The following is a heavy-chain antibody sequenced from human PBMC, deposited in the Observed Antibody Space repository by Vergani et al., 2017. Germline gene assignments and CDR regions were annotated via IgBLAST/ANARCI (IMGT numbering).Heavy chain of an antibody. Sequence: QVQLQESGPGLVKPSETLSLTCTVSGCSISSYYWSWIRQPPGKGLEWIGYIYYSGSTNYNPSLKSRVTISVDTSKNQFSLKLSSVTAADTAVYYCARHLAYCGGDCYPYYYGMDVWGQGP. D-gene: IGHD2-21*02. J-gene: IGHJ6*02. CDR1: GCSISSYY. CDR3: ARHLAYCGGDCYPYYYGMDV. CDR2: IYYSGST. V-gene: IGHV4-59*01.